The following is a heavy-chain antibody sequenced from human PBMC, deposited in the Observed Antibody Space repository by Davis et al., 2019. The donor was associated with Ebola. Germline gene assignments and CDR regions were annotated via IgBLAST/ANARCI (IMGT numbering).Heavy chain of an antibody. V-gene: IGHV3-30*18. CDR3: ANTPRDGGYDRGYYYDGMDV. D-gene: IGHD5-12*01. CDR1: GFSFSRYG. CDR2: TSYDGRNN. J-gene: IGHJ6*02. Sequence: PGGSLRLSCAASGFSFSRYGMHWVRQAPGKGLEWVAVTSYDGRNNYYADSVKGRFTISRDNSKNTLYLQMNSLRAEDTAVYYCANTPRDGGYDRGYYYDGMDVWGQGTTVTVSS.